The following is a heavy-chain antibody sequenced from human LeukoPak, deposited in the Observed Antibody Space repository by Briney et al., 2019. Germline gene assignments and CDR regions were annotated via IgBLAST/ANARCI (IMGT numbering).Heavy chain of an antibody. J-gene: IGHJ5*02. V-gene: IGHV3-23*01. CDR2: ISDNGGRT. CDR3: AKARFGSGWYDN. D-gene: IGHD6-19*01. CDR1: GFTFSSYA. Sequence: GGSLRLSCAASGFTFSSYAMSWVRQAPGKGLEWVSVISDNGGRTYYAHSVKGRFTISRDNFKNTLYLQMNSLRAEDTAVYYCAKARFGSGWYDNWGQGTLVTVSS.